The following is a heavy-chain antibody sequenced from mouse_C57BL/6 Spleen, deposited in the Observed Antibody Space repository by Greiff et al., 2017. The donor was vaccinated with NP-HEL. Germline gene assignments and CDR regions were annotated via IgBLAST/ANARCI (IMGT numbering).Heavy chain of an antibody. CDR3: ASSMTTVVATPLYFDY. J-gene: IGHJ2*01. V-gene: IGHV1-81*01. D-gene: IGHD1-1*01. CDR2: IYPRSGST. CDR1: GYTFTSYG. Sequence: VQLQQSGAELARPGASVKLSCKASGYTFTSYGISWVKQRTGQGLEWIGEIYPRSGSTYYNQKFKSKATLTADKSSSTAYMELRSLTSEDSAVYFCASSMTTVVATPLYFDYWGQGTTLTVSS.